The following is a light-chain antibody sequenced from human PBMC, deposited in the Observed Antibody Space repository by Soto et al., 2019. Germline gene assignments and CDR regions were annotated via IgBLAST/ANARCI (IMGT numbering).Light chain of an antibody. CDR2: EVS. V-gene: IGLV2-8*01. Sequence: QSALTQPPSASGSPGQSVTISCTGTSSDVGGYNYVSWYQQYPGKVPKLIIYEVSKRPSGVPDRFSASKSGNAASLTVSGLQTEDEADYYCSSYAGSNSVLFGGGTKVTVL. CDR3: SSYAGSNSVL. J-gene: IGLJ2*01. CDR1: SSDVGGYNY.